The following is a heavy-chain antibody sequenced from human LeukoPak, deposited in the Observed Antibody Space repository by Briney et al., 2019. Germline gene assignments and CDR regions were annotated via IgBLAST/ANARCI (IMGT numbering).Heavy chain of an antibody. Sequence: SETLSLTCTVSGGSISSYYWSWIRQPPGKGLEWIGYIYYSGSTNYNPSLKSRGTISVDTSKNQFSLKLSSVTAADTAVYYCARDGNYYDSSGLTKYHWFDPWGQGTLVTVSS. D-gene: IGHD3-22*01. V-gene: IGHV4-59*01. CDR3: ARDGNYYDSSGLTKYHWFDP. CDR1: GGSISSYY. CDR2: IYYSGST. J-gene: IGHJ5*02.